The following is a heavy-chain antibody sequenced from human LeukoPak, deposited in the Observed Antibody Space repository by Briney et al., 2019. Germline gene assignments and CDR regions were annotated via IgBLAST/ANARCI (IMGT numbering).Heavy chain of an antibody. V-gene: IGHV3-30-3*01. D-gene: IGHD6-19*01. CDR2: ISYDGSNK. CDR3: ARGDSSSGWYGAYFGMDV. J-gene: IGHJ6*02. CDR1: GFTFSSYA. Sequence: GRSLRLSCAASGFTFSSYAMHWVRQAPGKGLEWVAVISYDGSNKYYADSVKGRFTISRDNAKNSLYLQMNSLRAEDTAVYYCARGDSSSGWYGAYFGMDVWGQGTTVTVSS.